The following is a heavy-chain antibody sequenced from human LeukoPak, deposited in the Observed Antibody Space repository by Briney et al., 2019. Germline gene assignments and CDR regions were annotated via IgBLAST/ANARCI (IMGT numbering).Heavy chain of an antibody. CDR2: IDWNDDK. CDR1: GFSLSTSGMC. J-gene: IGHJ4*02. CDR3: ARNPPSGSTLSYYFDY. V-gene: IGHV2-70*11. D-gene: IGHD5-12*01. Sequence: ESGPALVKPTQTLTLTCTLSGFSLSTSGMCVSWIRQPPGKALEWLARIDWNDDKYYSTSLKTRLTISKDTSKNQVVLIMTNMDPVDTATYYCARNPPSGSTLSYYFDYWGRGTLVTVSS.